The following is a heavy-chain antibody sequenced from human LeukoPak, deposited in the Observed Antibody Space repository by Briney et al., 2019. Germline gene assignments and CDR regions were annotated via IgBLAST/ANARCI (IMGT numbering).Heavy chain of an antibody. V-gene: IGHV3-23*01. D-gene: IGHD3-22*01. Sequence: GGSLRLSCAASGFTFSTYAMSWVRQAPGKGLEWVSALTNSGGSGGVTYYADSVKGRFIISRDNSKSTLYLQLSSPRAEDTAVYYCAKAMSTDHYDSRGFYRVDFDSWGQGTLVTVPS. J-gene: IGHJ4*02. CDR3: AKAMSTDHYDSRGFYRVDFDS. CDR1: GFTFSTYA. CDR2: LTNSGGSGGVT.